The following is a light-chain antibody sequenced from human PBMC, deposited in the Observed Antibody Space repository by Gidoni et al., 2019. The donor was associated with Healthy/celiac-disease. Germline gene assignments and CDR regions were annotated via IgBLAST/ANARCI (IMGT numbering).Light chain of an antibody. CDR2: DAS. V-gene: IGKV1-33*01. CDR3: QQYVNLPLT. Sequence: DIQMTQSPSSLSASVGDRVTITCQASQDISNYLNWYQQKPGKAPKLLIYDASNLETGVTSRFSGSGSGTDFTCTISSLQPEDIATYYCQQYVNLPLTCXGXTKVEIK. CDR1: QDISNY. J-gene: IGKJ4*01.